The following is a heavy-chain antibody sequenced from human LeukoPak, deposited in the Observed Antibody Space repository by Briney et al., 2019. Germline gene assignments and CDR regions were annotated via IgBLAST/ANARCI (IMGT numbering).Heavy chain of an antibody. D-gene: IGHD6-6*01. J-gene: IGHJ4*02. Sequence: GGSLRLSCAASGFTFSSYGMHWVRQAPGKGLEWVAFIRYDGSNKYYADSVKGRFTISRDNSKNTLYLQMNSLRAEDTAVYYCAKDKYSSLRRILDYWGQGTLVTVSS. V-gene: IGHV3-30*02. CDR3: AKDKYSSLRRILDY. CDR2: IRYDGSNK. CDR1: GFTFSSYG.